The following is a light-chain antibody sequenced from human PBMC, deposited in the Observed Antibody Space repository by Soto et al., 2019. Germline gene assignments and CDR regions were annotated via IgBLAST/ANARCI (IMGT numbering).Light chain of an antibody. J-gene: IGKJ4*01. CDR1: QTINNQ. Sequence: DIVLTQSPATLSLAPGDRATLSCRASQTINNQLAWYQQKPGQAPRLVIYDAFNRATGIPARFSGSGFETDFTLTISSLEPEDFAIYYCQQRWEWPLTCGGGTKVEIK. V-gene: IGKV3-11*01. CDR3: QQRWEWPLT. CDR2: DAF.